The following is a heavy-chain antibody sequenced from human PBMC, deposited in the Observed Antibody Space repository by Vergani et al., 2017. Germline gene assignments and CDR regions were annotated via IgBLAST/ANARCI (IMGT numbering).Heavy chain of an antibody. CDR2: ISGSGGST. J-gene: IGHJ6*02. CDR3: ARVPYSSRHATYGMDV. D-gene: IGHD6-13*01. Sequence: EVQLVESGGGLVQPGGSLRLSCAASGFTFSSYAMSWVRQAPGKGLEWVSAISGSGGSTYYADSVKGRFTISRDNSKNTLYLQMNSLRAEDTAVYYCARVPYSSRHATYGMDVWGQGTTVTVSS. V-gene: IGHV3-23*04. CDR1: GFTFSSYA.